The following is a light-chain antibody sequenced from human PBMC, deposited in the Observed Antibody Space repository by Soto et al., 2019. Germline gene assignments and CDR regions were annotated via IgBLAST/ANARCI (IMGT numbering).Light chain of an antibody. Sequence: QSALTQPASVSGSPGQSITISCTGTSSDVGGYNYVSWYQHHPGKAPKLMIFDVSNRPSGVSNRYSGRKSSNTASLTISGLQPEDEADYYCSSYTTSNTRQIVFGTGTKLTVL. J-gene: IGLJ1*01. V-gene: IGLV2-14*03. CDR2: DVS. CDR3: SSYTTSNTRQIV. CDR1: SSDVGGYNY.